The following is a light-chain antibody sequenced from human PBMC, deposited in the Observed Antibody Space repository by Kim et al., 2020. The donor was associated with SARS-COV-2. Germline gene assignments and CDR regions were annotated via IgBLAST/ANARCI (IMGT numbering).Light chain of an antibody. J-gene: IGLJ2*01. V-gene: IGLV3-19*01. CDR1: SRRRYY. CDR3: NSRDSSGNHVV. CDR2: NKN. Sequence: ALGQTVRITCQGDSRRRYYASWYQQKPGQAPVLVIYNKNNRPSGIPDRFSGSSSGNTASLTITGAQAEDEADYYCNSRDSSGNHVVFGGGTKLTVL.